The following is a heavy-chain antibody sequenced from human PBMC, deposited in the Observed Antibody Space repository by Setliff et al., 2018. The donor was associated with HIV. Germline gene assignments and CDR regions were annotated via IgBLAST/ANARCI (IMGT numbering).Heavy chain of an antibody. CDR2: IYYSGST. Sequence: ASETLSLTCTVSGGSISSGDYYWSWIRQPPGKGLEWIGYIYYSGSTYYNPSLKSRVTISVDTSKNQFSLKLSSVTAADTAVYYCAREGYSYGYHYFDYWGQGTLVTVSS. V-gene: IGHV4-30-4*08. J-gene: IGHJ4*02. CDR3: AREGYSYGYHYFDY. CDR1: GGSISSGDYY. D-gene: IGHD5-18*01.